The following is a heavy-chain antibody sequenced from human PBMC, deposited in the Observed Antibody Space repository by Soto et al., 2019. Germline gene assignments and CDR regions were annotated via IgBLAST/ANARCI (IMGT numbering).Heavy chain of an antibody. CDR3: AAARRYYDILTGHNWFDP. J-gene: IGHJ5*02. CDR2: IVVGSGNT. D-gene: IGHD3-9*01. Sequence: GASVKVSCKASGFTFTSSAVQWVRQARGQRLEWIGWIVVGSGNTNYAQKFQERVTITRDMSTSTAYMELSSPRSEDTAVYYCAAARRYYDILTGHNWFDPWGQGTLVTVSS. CDR1: GFTFTSSA. V-gene: IGHV1-58*01.